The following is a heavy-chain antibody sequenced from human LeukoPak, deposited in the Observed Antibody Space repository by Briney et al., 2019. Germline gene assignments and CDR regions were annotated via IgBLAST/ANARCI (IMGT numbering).Heavy chain of an antibody. Sequence: GGSLRLSCAASGFTFSDYYMSWIRQAPGKGLEWVSYISSSGSTIYYADSVKGRFTISRGNAKNSLYLQMNSLRDEDTAVYYCARDKVVGATFFDYWGQGTLVTVSS. CDR1: GFTFSDYY. CDR3: ARDKVVGATFFDY. V-gene: IGHV3-11*04. CDR2: ISSSGSTI. D-gene: IGHD1-26*01. J-gene: IGHJ4*02.